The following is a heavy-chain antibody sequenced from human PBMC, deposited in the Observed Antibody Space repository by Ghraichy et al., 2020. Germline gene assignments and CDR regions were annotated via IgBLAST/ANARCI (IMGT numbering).Heavy chain of an antibody. J-gene: IGHJ4*02. D-gene: IGHD2/OR15-2a*01. V-gene: IGHV3-53*01. CDR1: GFTFSTNY. CDR3: ARRNIHFDY. CDR2: IYADGTT. Sequence: GESLNISCAASGFTFSTNYMNWVRQAPGKGLEWVSVIYADGTTNYADSVKGRFTISRDNSKNMVYLQMNNLRADDTALYYCARRNIHFDYWGQGTLVTVSS.